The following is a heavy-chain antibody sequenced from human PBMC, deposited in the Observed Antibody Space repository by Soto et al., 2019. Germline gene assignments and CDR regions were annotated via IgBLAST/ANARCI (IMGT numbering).Heavy chain of an antibody. D-gene: IGHD1-1*01. CDR3: ARVRRGDVYNLLGFEY. CDR2: IYSGGST. Sequence: GGSLRLSCAASGFTVSSNYMSWVRQAPGKGLEWVSVIYSGGSTYYADSVKGRFTISRDNSKNTLYLQMNSLRAEDTAVYYCARVRRGDVYNLLGFEYWGQGTLVTVSS. CDR1: GFTVSSNY. J-gene: IGHJ4*02. V-gene: IGHV3-53*01.